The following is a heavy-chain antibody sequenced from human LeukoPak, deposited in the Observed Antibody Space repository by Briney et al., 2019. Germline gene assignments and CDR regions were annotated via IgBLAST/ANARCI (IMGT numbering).Heavy chain of an antibody. CDR1: GYTFTNYG. CDR2: ISAYNGYT. Sequence: ASVKVSCKTSGYTFTNYGISWVRQAPGQGLEWMGWISAYNGYTNYAQKFQGRVTMTRDTSISTAYMELSRLRSDDTAVYYCARGPPAAAGRIYYYYYMDVWGKGTTVTISS. CDR3: ARGPPAAAGRIYYYYYMDV. J-gene: IGHJ6*03. D-gene: IGHD6-13*01. V-gene: IGHV1-18*01.